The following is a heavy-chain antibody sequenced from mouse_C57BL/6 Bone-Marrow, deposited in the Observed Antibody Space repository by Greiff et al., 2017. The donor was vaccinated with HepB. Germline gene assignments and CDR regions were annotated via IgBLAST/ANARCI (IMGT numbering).Heavy chain of an antibody. CDR2: ISSGGSYT. CDR3: ARRSTVAYYAMDY. CDR1: GFTFSSYG. Sequence: EVQLVESGGDLVKPGGSLKLSCAASGFTFSSYGMSWVRQTPDKRLEWVATISSGGSYTYYPDSVKGRFTISRDNAKNTLYLQMSSLKSEDTAMYYCARRSTVAYYAMDYWGQGTSVTVSS. J-gene: IGHJ4*01. V-gene: IGHV5-6*01. D-gene: IGHD1-1*01.